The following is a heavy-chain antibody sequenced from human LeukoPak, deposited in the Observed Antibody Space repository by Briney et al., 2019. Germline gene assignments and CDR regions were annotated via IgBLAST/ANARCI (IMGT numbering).Heavy chain of an antibody. CDR2: IRYDGKKT. J-gene: IGHJ4*02. CDR3: VKDLRDSGHFYSHLD. V-gene: IGHV3-30*02. CDR1: GFTFSDYG. D-gene: IGHD2-21*02. Sequence: PGGSLRLSCVTSGFTFSDYGIHWVRQAPGKGLEWVTFIRYDGKKTYYADSVKGRFSISRDNSRNTVYLQMNSVRAEDAAVYYCVKDLRDSGHFYSHLDWGQGTLVTVSS.